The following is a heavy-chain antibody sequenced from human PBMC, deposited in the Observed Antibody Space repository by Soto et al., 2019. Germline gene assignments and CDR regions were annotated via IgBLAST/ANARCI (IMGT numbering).Heavy chain of an antibody. D-gene: IGHD3-10*02. CDR1: GLTVSDYY. V-gene: IGHV3-11*06. J-gene: IGHJ4*02. Sequence: GSLRLSCAAAGLTVSDYYMFWIRQAPGKGLEWLSYSSNSGTYTRYADSVKGRFSISRDNAKNSLYLKINSLRGEDTATYYCARSGDNYNVLDYWGQGTPVTVSS. CDR3: ARSGDNYNVLDY. CDR2: SSNSGTYT.